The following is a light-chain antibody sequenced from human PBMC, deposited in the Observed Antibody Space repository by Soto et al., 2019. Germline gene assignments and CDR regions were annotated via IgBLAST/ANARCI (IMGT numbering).Light chain of an antibody. CDR2: GAS. CDR1: QSVSSI. V-gene: IGKV3-15*01. CDR3: QQYNNWPWT. J-gene: IGKJ1*01. Sequence: EIVMTQSPATLSVYPGERTTIYCRASQSVSSILAWYQQNPGQAPRLLIYGASTRATGIPARFSGSGSGTEFTLTICSLQSEDFAVYYCQQYNNWPWTFGQGTKV.